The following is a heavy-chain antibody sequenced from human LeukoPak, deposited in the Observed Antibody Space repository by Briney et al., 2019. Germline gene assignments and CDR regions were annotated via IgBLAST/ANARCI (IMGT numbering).Heavy chain of an antibody. D-gene: IGHD6-13*01. V-gene: IGHV3-21*06. Sequence: GGSLRLSCAASGFAFRTCTMNWVRQAPGKGLEWVSFISSTSDSIYYADSVKGRFTISRDNAKNSLFPQMNSLREEDTAVYYCGGEFSSSPASMDVWGQGATVTVSS. CDR3: GGEFSSSPASMDV. J-gene: IGHJ6*02. CDR1: GFAFRTCT. CDR2: ISSTSDSI.